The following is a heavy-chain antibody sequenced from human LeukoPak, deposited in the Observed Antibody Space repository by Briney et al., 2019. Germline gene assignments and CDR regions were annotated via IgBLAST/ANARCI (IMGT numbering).Heavy chain of an antibody. J-gene: IGHJ2*01. D-gene: IGHD6-13*01. CDR1: GFTFGSYG. CDR3: TREGRSSNWADWYFDL. CDR2: IRSDGSNK. Sequence: GGSLRLSCAASGFTFGSYGMHWVRQAPGKGLEWVTFIRSDGSNKYYPGSVKGRFTISRDDAKNSLYLQMDNLRAGDTAIYYCTREGRSSNWADWYFDLWGRGTLVTVSS. V-gene: IGHV3-30*02.